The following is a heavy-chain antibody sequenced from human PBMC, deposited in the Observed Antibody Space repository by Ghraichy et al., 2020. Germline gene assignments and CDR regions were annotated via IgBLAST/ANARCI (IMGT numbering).Heavy chain of an antibody. CDR3: ARSETYPVRGIWYYYYMDV. D-gene: IGHD3-10*01. CDR2: IIPIFGTA. V-gene: IGHV1-69*06. Sequence: SVKVSCKASGGTFSSYAISWVRQAPGQGLEWMGGIIPIFGTANYAQKFQGRVTITADKSTSTAYMELSSLRSEDTAVYYCARSETYPVRGIWYYYYMDVWGKGTTVTVSS. CDR1: GGTFSSYA. J-gene: IGHJ6*03.